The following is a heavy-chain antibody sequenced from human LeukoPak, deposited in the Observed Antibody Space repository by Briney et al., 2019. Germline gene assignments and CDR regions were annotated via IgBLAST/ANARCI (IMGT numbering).Heavy chain of an antibody. D-gene: IGHD6-19*01. CDR2: ISYDGTNK. J-gene: IGHJ3*02. CDR1: GLTFSSYG. V-gene: IGHV3-30*03. Sequence: GGSLRLSCAASGLTFSSYGMHWVRQAPGKGLEWVAVISYDGTNKYYADSVKGRFTISRDNSKNTLYLQMNSLRAEDTAVYYCARAVAGSRNAFDIWGQGTMVTVSS. CDR3: ARAVAGSRNAFDI.